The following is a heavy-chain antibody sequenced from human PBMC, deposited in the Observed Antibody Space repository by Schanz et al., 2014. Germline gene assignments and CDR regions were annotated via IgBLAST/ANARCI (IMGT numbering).Heavy chain of an antibody. CDR3: AKIRYDSSGYYLPYYGMDV. D-gene: IGHD3-22*01. CDR2: ISRDGTTS. CDR1: GFIFNDYY. Sequence: QVQLVESGGCLVKPGGSLRLSCAASGFIFNDYYMNWIRQAPGKGLEWLSYISRDGTTSYYADSVKGRFTISRDNAKNSLYLEMTSLRGEDTAVYYCAKIRYDSSGYYLPYYGMDVWGQGTTVIVSS. V-gene: IGHV3-11*01. J-gene: IGHJ6*02.